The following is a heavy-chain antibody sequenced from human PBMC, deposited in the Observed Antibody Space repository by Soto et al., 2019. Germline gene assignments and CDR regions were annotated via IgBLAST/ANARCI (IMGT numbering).Heavy chain of an antibody. Sequence: ASVKVSCKASGYTFTSYYIHWVRQAPGQGLEWMGIINPSGGSTSYAQKFQGRVTMTRDTSTGTVYMELSSLRSEDTAVYYCARGFVDYSNYETFDPWGQGTLVTVSS. D-gene: IGHD4-4*01. V-gene: IGHV1-46*03. CDR3: ARGFVDYSNYETFDP. CDR1: GYTFTSYY. J-gene: IGHJ5*02. CDR2: INPSGGST.